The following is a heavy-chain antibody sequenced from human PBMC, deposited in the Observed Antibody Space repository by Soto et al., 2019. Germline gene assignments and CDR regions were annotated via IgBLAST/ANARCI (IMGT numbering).Heavy chain of an antibody. V-gene: IGHV4-59*01. CDR2: IYYSGST. CDR1: GGSISSYY. J-gene: IGHJ6*02. D-gene: IGHD3-10*01. Sequence: SETLSLTCTVSGGSISSYYWSWIRQPPGKGLEWIGYIYYSGSTNYNPSLKSRVTISVDTSKNQFSLKLSSVTAADTAVYYCARGVDIEVRGVIQDYGMDVWGQGTTVTVSS. CDR3: ARGVDIEVRGVIQDYGMDV.